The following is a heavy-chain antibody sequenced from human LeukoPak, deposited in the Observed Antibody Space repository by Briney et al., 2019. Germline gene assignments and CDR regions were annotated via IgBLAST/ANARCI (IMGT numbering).Heavy chain of an antibody. J-gene: IGHJ4*02. Sequence: PGGSLRLSCAASGFTFSSYAMSWVRQAPGKGLEWVSAISGSGGSTYYADSVKGRFTISRDNSKNTLYLQMNSLRAEDTAVYYYAKDSSSLYYSLFDYWGQGTLVTVSS. CDR3: AKDSSSLYYSLFDY. D-gene: IGHD6-13*01. CDR1: GFTFSSYA. CDR2: ISGSGGST. V-gene: IGHV3-23*01.